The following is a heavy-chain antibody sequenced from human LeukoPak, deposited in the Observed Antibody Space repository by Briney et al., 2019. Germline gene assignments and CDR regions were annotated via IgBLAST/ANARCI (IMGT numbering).Heavy chain of an antibody. Sequence: PGGSLRLSCAVSGFTLTNHGVSWVRQAPGKGLEWVSIITGTGGRYYGDSVKGRFILSRDNSKNTVYMQMSSLRAEDTAVYYCAKSYNGYESKPDYWGQGTLVTVSS. CDR1: GFTLTNHG. CDR3: AKSYNGYESKPDY. D-gene: IGHD5-12*01. V-gene: IGHV3-23*01. J-gene: IGHJ4*02. CDR2: ITGTGGR.